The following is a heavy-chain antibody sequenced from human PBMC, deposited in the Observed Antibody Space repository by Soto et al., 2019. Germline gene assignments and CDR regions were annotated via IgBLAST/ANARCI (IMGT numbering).Heavy chain of an antibody. V-gene: IGHV3-30*03. Sequence: QVQLVESGGGVVQPGRSLRLSCAVSGFTVSSYGMHWVRQAPGTGLEWVAVISRDGGTKFYADSVKGRFTISKDNSRNTLFLEMNSLRGDDMAVYYCSGEVASGYSCQRTLVTVST. CDR3: SGEVASGY. CDR1: GFTVSSYG. J-gene: IGHJ4*02. D-gene: IGHD2-21*01. CDR2: ISRDGGTK.